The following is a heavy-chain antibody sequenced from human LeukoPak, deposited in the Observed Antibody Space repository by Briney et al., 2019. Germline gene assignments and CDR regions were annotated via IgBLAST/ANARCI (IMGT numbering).Heavy chain of an antibody. CDR1: GFTVSSNY. CDR2: IYSGGST. J-gene: IGHJ4*02. Sequence: GGSLRLSCAASGFTVSSNYMSWVRQAPGKGLEWVSVIYSGGSTYYADSVKGRFTISRDNSKNTLYLQMNSLRAEDTAVYYCARGDNSGNYYFDYWGQGTQVTVSS. CDR3: ARGDNSGNYYFDY. V-gene: IGHV3-53*01. D-gene: IGHD2/OR15-2a*01.